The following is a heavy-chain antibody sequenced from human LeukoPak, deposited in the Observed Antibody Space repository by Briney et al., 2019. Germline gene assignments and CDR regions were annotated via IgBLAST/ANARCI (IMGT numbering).Heavy chain of an antibody. CDR3: ARRWMAAKAFDI. CDR1: GFTFSSYA. V-gene: IGHV3-23*01. J-gene: IGHJ3*02. CDR2: ISGSGDST. D-gene: IGHD2-15*01. Sequence: GGSLRLSCAASGFTFSSYALYWVRQAPGKGLEWVSAISGSGDSTYYADSVKGRFTISRDNSRNTLYLQMNSLRAEDTAEYYCARRWMAAKAFDIWGQGTMVTVPS.